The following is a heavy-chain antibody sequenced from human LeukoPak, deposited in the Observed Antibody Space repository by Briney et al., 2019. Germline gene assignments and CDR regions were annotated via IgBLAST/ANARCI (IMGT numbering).Heavy chain of an antibody. V-gene: IGHV3-7*04. J-gene: IGHJ5*01. CDR2: ISADGSER. CDR1: GFIFSTYW. Sequence: PGGSLRLSCAASGFIFSTYWMNWVRQAPGKGLEWVAGISADGSERDYVDSVRGRFTISRDNAKNSLYLQMNSLTAEDTAVYYCGRDPDSWGQGTVVTVSS. CDR3: GRDPDS.